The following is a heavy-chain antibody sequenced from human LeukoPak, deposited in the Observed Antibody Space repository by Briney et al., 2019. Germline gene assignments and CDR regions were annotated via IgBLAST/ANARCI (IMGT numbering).Heavy chain of an antibody. CDR3: ARDWWELDLYYFDY. V-gene: IGHV3-48*04. J-gene: IGHJ4*02. D-gene: IGHD1-26*01. CDR1: GFTFSSYS. CDR2: ISSSSSTI. Sequence: GGSLRLSCAASGFTFSSYSMNWVRQAPGKGLEWVSYISSSSSTIYYADSVKGRFTISRDNAKNSLYLQMNSLRAEDTAVYYCARDWWELDLYYFDYWGQGTLVTVSS.